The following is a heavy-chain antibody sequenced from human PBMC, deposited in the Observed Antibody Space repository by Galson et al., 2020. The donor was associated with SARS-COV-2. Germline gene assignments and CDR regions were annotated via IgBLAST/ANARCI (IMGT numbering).Heavy chain of an antibody. D-gene: IGHD3-10*01. CDR3: ARGGPVLLWFGELSDEQYYFDY. CDR1: GYTFTGYY. CDR2: INPNSGGT. Sequence: GESLKISCKASGYTFTGYYMHWVRQAPGQGLEWMGWINPNSGGTNYAQKFQGWVTMTRDTSISTAYMELSRLRSDDTAVYYCARGGPVLLWFGELSDEQYYFDYWGQGTLVTVSS. V-gene: IGHV1-2*04. J-gene: IGHJ4*02.